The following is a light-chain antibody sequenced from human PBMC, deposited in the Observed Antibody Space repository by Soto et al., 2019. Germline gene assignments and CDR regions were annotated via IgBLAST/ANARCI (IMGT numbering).Light chain of an antibody. J-gene: IGKJ2*01. V-gene: IGKV3-15*01. CDR3: QQYNNWPYT. CDR2: GAS. CDR1: QSVSSN. Sequence: EIVMTQSPATLSVSPGERATLSCRASQSVSSNLAWYQQKPGQAPRLLIYGASTRATGIPARFSASGSGTEFTLTISSLQSEDFSVYYCQQYNNWPYTFGQGTKLEIK.